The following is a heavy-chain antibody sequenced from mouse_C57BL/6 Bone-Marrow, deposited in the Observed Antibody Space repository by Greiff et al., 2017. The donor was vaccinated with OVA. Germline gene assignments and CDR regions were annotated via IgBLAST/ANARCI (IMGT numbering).Heavy chain of an antibody. CDR1: GFNIKDDY. J-gene: IGHJ2*01. Sequence: EVQGVESGAELVRPGASVKLSCTASGFNIKDDYMHWVKQRPEQGLEWIGWIDPENGDTEYASKFQGKATITADTSSNTAYLQLSSLTSEDTAVYYCTTFYYGYDFDYWGQGTTLTVSS. D-gene: IGHD2-2*01. CDR3: TTFYYGYDFDY. CDR2: IDPENGDT. V-gene: IGHV14-4*01.